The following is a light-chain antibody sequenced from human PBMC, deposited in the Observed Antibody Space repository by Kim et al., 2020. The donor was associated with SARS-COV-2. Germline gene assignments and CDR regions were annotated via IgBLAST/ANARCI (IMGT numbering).Light chain of an antibody. CDR3: QQDYSTPYT. CDR2: WAS. CDR1: QSVLYSSNNRNY. Sequence: RSTIDCMSSQSVLYSSNNRNYLTWYQQKPGQPPKLLIYWASTRESVVPDRFSGSGSGTVFTLTISSLQAEDVAVYYCQQDYSTPYTFGQGTKLEI. J-gene: IGKJ2*01. V-gene: IGKV4-1*01.